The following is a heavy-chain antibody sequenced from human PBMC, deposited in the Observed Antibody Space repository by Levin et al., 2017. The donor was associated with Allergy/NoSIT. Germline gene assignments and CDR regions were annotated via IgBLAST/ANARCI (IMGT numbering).Heavy chain of an antibody. CDR2: ISSSGSTI. CDR3: ARQLGNFWSGYNYFDY. Sequence: GESLKISCAASGFTFSSYEMNWVRQAPGKGLEWVSYISSSGSTISYADSVKGRFTISRDNAKNSLYLQMNSLRAEDTAVYYCARQLGNFWSGYNYFDYWGQGTLVTVSS. CDR1: GFTFSSYE. J-gene: IGHJ4*02. V-gene: IGHV3-48*03. D-gene: IGHD3-3*01.